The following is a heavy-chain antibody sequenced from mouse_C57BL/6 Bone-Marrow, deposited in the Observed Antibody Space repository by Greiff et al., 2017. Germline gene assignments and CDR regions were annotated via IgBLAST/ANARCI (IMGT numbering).Heavy chain of an antibody. D-gene: IGHD1-1*01. CDR3: ARWGAYYCGLDY. V-gene: IGHV1-64*01. Sequence: QVQLKEPGAELVRPGSSVKLSCKASGYTFTSYWMHWVKQRPIQGLEWIGMIHPNSGSTNYNEKFKSKATLTVDKSSSTAYMQLSSLTSEDSAVYYCARWGAYYCGLDYWGQGTTLTVSS. CDR1: GYTFTSYW. J-gene: IGHJ2*01. CDR2: IHPNSGST.